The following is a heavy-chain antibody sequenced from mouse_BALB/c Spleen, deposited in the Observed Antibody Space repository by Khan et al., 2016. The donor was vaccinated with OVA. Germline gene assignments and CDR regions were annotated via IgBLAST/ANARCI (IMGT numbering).Heavy chain of an antibody. CDR1: GFTFSSFV. CDR3: TNGNYGGFAY. V-gene: IGHV5-9-1*01. Sequence: EVELVESGGGLVEPGGSMKLSCAASGFTFSSFVMSWVHQTPEKRLEWVATISSAATYTYYTDSVKGRFTLTIDKAKNTLYLHMSSLRSEDTAIYYCTNGNYGGFAYWGQGTLVTVST. J-gene: IGHJ3*01. D-gene: IGHD2-1*01. CDR2: ISSAATYT.